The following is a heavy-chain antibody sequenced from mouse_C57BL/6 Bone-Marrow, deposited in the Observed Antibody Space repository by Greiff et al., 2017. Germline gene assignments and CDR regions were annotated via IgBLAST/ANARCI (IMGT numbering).Heavy chain of an antibody. V-gene: IGHV1-50*01. D-gene: IGHD1-1*01. CDR1: GYTFTSYW. CDR3: ARGVSTPGAFAY. CDR2: IDPADGYT. Sequence: QVQLQQPGAELVKPGASVKLSCKASGYTFTSYWIQWVKQRPGQGLEWIGEIDPADGYTNYNQKFKGKAKLTVDTSSSTAYMQLSSLTSEDSAVYYCARGVSTPGAFAYWGQGTLVTVSA. J-gene: IGHJ3*01.